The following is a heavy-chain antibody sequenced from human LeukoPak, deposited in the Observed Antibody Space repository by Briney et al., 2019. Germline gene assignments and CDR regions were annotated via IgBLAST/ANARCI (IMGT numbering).Heavy chain of an antibody. J-gene: IGHJ4*02. D-gene: IGHD3-10*01. V-gene: IGHV3-23*01. CDR2: ISGSGGST. Sequence: GGSLRLSCAASGFTFSSYAMSWVRQAPGKGLEWVSAISGSGGSTYYADSVKGRFTISRDNSKNTLYLQMNSLRAEDTAVYYCAKNPNLITMVRGVISPVDYWGQGTLVTVSS. CDR1: GFTFSSYA. CDR3: AKNPNLITMVRGVISPVDY.